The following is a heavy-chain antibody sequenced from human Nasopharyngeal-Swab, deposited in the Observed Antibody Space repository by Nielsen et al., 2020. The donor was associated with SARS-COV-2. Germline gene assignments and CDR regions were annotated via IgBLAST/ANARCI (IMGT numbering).Heavy chain of an antibody. Sequence: GGSLRLSCTTSGFILSLYGIHWVRQAPGKGLEWVAVIWYDGTEKYYADSVRGRFTISRGNSESRLTLQMNSLRVEDTAVYYRARILGPRFGMDVWGQGTTVTVSS. CDR1: GFILSLYG. J-gene: IGHJ6*02. CDR3: ARILGPRFGMDV. CDR2: IWYDGTEK. D-gene: IGHD2-15*01. V-gene: IGHV3-33*03.